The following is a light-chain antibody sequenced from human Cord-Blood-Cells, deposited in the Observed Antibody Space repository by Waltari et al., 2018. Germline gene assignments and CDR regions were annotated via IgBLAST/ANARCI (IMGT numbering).Light chain of an antibody. CDR3: QSADSSGTYRV. CDR1: ALPKQY. V-gene: IGLV3-25*03. CDR2: KDS. Sequence: SYELTQPPSVSVSPGQTARITCSGDALPKQYAYWYQQKPGQAPVLVIYKDSERPSGIPGRFSGSSSGKTVTLTISGVQAEDEADYYCQSADSSGTYRVFGGGTKLTVL. J-gene: IGLJ3*02.